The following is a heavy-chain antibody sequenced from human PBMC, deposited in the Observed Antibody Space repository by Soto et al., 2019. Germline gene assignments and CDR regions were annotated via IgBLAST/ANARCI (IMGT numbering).Heavy chain of an antibody. CDR2: ISSSSSTI. CDR1: GFTFSSYN. CDR3: ARSSQWLVGGLDY. D-gene: IGHD6-19*01. Sequence: EVQLVESGGGLVQPGGSLRLSCAASGFTFSSYNMNWVCQAPGKGLEWVSYISSSSSTIYYADSVKGRFTISRDNAKNSLYLQMNSLRAEDTAVYYCARSSQWLVGGLDYWGQGTLVTVSS. J-gene: IGHJ4*02. V-gene: IGHV3-48*01.